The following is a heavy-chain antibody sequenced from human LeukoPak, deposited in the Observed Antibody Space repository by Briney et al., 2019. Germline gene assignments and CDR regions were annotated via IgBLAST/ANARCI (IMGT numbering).Heavy chain of an antibody. Sequence: PGGSLRLSCAPSVFTFSSHSLMWLRHAPGKALEAVSSISPGSGYIYYADSVKGRFTISRDNAENALFLQMKRLGAEDTAVYYFAPFSAVTHYYFDYWGQGALVTVSS. CDR3: APFSAVTHYYFDY. CDR2: ISPGSGYI. V-gene: IGHV3-21*01. CDR1: VFTFSSHS. D-gene: IGHD6-13*01. J-gene: IGHJ4*02.